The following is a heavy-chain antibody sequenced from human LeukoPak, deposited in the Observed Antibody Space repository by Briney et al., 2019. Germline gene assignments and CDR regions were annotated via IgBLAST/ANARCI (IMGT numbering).Heavy chain of an antibody. Sequence: GRSLRLSCAASGFTFSSYGMHWVRQAPGKGLEWVAVIWYDGSNKYYADSVKDRFTISRDNSKNTLYLQMNSLRAEDTAVYYCARDLYYDSSGYPPESAFDIWGQGTMVTVSS. CDR1: GFTFSSYG. CDR3: ARDLYYDSSGYPPESAFDI. CDR2: IWYDGSNK. J-gene: IGHJ3*02. V-gene: IGHV3-33*01. D-gene: IGHD3-22*01.